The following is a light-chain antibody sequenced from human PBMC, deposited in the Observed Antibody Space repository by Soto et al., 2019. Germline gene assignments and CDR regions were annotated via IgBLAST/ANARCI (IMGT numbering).Light chain of an antibody. J-gene: IGLJ2*01. CDR3: QSYDSSLSALV. Sequence: QAVVTQPPSVSGAPGQSVTISCTGSSSNIGAGYDVHWYQQLPGTAPKLLIYGNSNRPSGVPDRFSGSKSGTSASLAITGLQAEDEADYYCQSYDSSLSALVFGGGTKVTVL. CDR1: SSNIGAGYD. CDR2: GNS. V-gene: IGLV1-40*01.